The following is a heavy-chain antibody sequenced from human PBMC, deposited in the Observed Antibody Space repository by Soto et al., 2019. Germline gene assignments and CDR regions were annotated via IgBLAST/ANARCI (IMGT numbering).Heavy chain of an antibody. CDR3: AHRRVNYAMDV. D-gene: IGHD6-13*01. CDR1: GLSVRTSEVG. V-gene: IGHV2-5*02. Sequence: QITLKESGPTLVKPTQTLTLTCTFSGLSVRTSEVGVGWIRQPPGKALEWLAHIYWDDDKRYSPSLKNRLTITQHTSRNPVVLTMTHMNPVDTGTYYCAHRRVNYAMDVWGQGITVTVSS. J-gene: IGHJ6*02. CDR2: IYWDDDK.